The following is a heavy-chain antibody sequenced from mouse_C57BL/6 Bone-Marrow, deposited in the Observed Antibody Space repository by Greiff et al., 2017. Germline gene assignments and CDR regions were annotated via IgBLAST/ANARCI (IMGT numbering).Heavy chain of an antibody. D-gene: IGHD1-1*01. V-gene: IGHV1-62-2*01. Sequence: QVQLQQSGAELVKPGASVKLSCKASGYTFTEYTIHWVKQRSGQGLEWIGWFYPGSGSIKYNEKFKDKATLTADKSSSTAYLELSRLTSDDSAVYCCARHESETTVVADEYFDVWGTGTTVTVSS. CDR1: GYTFTEYT. J-gene: IGHJ1*03. CDR2: FYPGSGSI. CDR3: ARHESETTVVADEYFDV.